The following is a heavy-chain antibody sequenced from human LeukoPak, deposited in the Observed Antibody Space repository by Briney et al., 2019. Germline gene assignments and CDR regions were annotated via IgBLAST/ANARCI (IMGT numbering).Heavy chain of an antibody. V-gene: IGHV3-23*01. Sequence: PGGSLRLSCAASGFTFSSYAMSWVRQAPGKGLEWVSAISGSGGSTYYADSVKGRFTISRDNSKNTLYLQMNGLRAEDTAVYYCAIVSGSYYSYWGQGTLVTVSS. CDR3: AIVSGSYYSY. J-gene: IGHJ4*02. CDR2: ISGSGGST. D-gene: IGHD1-26*01. CDR1: GFTFSSYA.